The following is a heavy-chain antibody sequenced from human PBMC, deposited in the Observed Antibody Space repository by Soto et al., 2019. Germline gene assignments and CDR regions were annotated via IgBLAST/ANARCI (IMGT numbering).Heavy chain of an antibody. Sequence: GASVKVSCKASGGTFSSYAISWLRQAPGQGLEWMGGIIPIFGTANYAQKFQGRVTITADKSTSTAYMELSSLRSEDTAVYYCARVDRDTMVRAYYYYYYGMDVWGQGTTVTVSS. CDR2: IIPIFGTA. CDR3: ARVDRDTMVRAYYYYYYGMDV. J-gene: IGHJ6*02. CDR1: GGTFSSYA. D-gene: IGHD3-10*01. V-gene: IGHV1-69*06.